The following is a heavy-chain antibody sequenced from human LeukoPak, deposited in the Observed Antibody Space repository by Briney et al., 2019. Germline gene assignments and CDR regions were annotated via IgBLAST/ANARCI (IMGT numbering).Heavy chain of an antibody. Sequence: ASVKVSCKASGYTFSDFYIHWVRQAPGQGLEYVGWIAPKSGDTYSPQRFQGRVTMTRDASISTAYMELSSLRSDDTAVYFCARVRLADERAWAYWGQGTLVTVSS. CDR3: ARVRLADERAWAY. CDR2: IAPKSGDT. CDR1: GYTFSDFY. V-gene: IGHV1-2*02. D-gene: IGHD3-3*02. J-gene: IGHJ4*02.